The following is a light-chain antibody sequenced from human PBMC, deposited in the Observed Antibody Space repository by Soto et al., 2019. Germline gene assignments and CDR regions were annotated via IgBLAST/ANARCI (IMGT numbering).Light chain of an antibody. Sequence: EIVLTQSPGTLSLSPGERATLSCRASQSVSSKYLAWYQQKPGQAPRVLIYGTSIRASGVPERFSGGGSGTDFTLTIPRLEPEDFAVYYCQQYGSSLFTVGPGTKVDSK. CDR3: QQYGSSLFT. CDR1: QSVSSKY. V-gene: IGKV3-20*01. CDR2: GTS. J-gene: IGKJ3*01.